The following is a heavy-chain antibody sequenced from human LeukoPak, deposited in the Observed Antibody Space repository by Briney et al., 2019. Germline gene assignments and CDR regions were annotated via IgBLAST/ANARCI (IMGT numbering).Heavy chain of an antibody. CDR1: GFTVSSNY. D-gene: IGHD5/OR15-5a*01. J-gene: IGHJ4*02. CDR3: ARGEAVGYTVERLW. V-gene: IGHV3-53*01. CDR2: IYGDGSS. Sequence: GGSLRLSCAASGFTVSSNYVGWVRQAPGKGLKWVSVIYGDGSSYYADSVKGRFTISRDNSKNTLHLQMNSLRAEDTAVYYCARGEAVGYTVERLWWGQGTLVTVSS.